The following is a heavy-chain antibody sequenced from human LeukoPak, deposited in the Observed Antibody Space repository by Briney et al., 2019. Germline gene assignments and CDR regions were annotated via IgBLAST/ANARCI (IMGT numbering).Heavy chain of an antibody. CDR2: ISGSGDTT. D-gene: IGHD4-17*01. CDR3: TTLYDYGDYYFDF. Sequence: QPGGSLRVSCAASGFTFSSYALSWVRQAPGKGLEWVSAISGSGDTTNYADSVKGRFTISRDNSKNTLYLQMNSLKTEDTAVYYCTTLYDYGDYYFDFWGQGTLVTVSS. CDR1: GFTFSSYA. V-gene: IGHV3-23*01. J-gene: IGHJ4*02.